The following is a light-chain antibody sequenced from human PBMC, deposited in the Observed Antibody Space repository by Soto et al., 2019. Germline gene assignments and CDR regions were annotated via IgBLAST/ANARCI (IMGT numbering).Light chain of an antibody. J-gene: IGKJ1*01. Sequence: DIVLTQSPAPLSLSPGERATLSCRCSQSVSSYLAWYQQKPGQAPRLLVHDASNRATGIPARFSGSGSGTDFTLTISSLEPEDFAVYYCQQRSNWPPSWTFGQGTKVDIK. CDR3: QQRSNWPPSWT. CDR1: QSVSSY. CDR2: DAS. V-gene: IGKV3-11*01.